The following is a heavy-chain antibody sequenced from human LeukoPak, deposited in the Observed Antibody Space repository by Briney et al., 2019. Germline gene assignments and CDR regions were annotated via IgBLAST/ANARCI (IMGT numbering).Heavy chain of an antibody. V-gene: IGHV1-18*01. D-gene: IGHD3-22*01. CDR3: ARLYYYDSSGYHYFDY. J-gene: IGHJ4*02. CDR2: ISAYNGNT. Sequence: ASVKVSCKASGYIFTGYYIHWVRQAPGQGLEWMVWISAYNGNTNYAQKIQGRVTMTTDTSTSTAYMELRSLRSDDTAVYYCARLYYYDSSGYHYFDYWGQGTLVTVSS. CDR1: GYIFTGYY.